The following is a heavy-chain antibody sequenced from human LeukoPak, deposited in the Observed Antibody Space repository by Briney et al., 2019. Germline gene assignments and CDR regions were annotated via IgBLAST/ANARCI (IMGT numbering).Heavy chain of an antibody. J-gene: IGHJ6*02. CDR2: ISSSSSYI. CDR1: GFTFSSYS. D-gene: IGHD3-10*01. Sequence: GSLRLSCAASGFTFSSYSMNWVRQAPGKGLEWVSSISSSSSYIYYADSVKGRFTISRDNAKNSLYLQMNSLRAEDTAVYYCARDLLWFGELGLYYYYYGMDVWGQGTTVTVSS. V-gene: IGHV3-21*01. CDR3: ARDLLWFGELGLYYYYYGMDV.